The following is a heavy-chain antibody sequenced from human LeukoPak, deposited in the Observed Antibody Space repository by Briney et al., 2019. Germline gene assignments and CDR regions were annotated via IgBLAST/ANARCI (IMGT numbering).Heavy chain of an antibody. V-gene: IGHV4-59*08. Sequence: PETLSLTSTVSGGSISTYYWSWIRPPPEGGLEWIGYIYYGGGTTYNTSLKSRITISVDTSKNQFSLKLSSVTAADTAVYYCARHGYYYDSSGYYWPYYYYGMDAWGQGTTVTVSS. D-gene: IGHD3-22*01. CDR2: IYYGGGT. CDR3: ARHGYYYDSSGYYWPYYYYGMDA. J-gene: IGHJ6*02. CDR1: GGSISTYY.